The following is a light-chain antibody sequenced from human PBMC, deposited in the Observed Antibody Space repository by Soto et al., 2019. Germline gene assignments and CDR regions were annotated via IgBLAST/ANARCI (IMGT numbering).Light chain of an antibody. CDR1: SSDVGRYNY. V-gene: IGLV2-14*03. Sequence: QSVLAQPASVSGSRGQSITISCTGTSSDVGRYNYVSWFQQHPGKVPKLIIYDVSNWPSGVSDRFSGSKSGNTASLTISGLQPEDEADYYCSSFTSISTFVFGTGTKVTVL. CDR2: DVS. CDR3: SSFTSISTFV. J-gene: IGLJ1*01.